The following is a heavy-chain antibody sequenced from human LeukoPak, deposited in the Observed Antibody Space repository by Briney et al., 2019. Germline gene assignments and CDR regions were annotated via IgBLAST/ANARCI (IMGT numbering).Heavy chain of an antibody. V-gene: IGHV3-23*01. J-gene: IGHJ4*02. Sequence: GVSLRLSCAASAFTFSSHAMSWVRQTPGKRLEWVSGISADGANTLYADSVKGRFTISRDNSKNTLYLHMRSLRAEDAAMYFCVYYDSSGYYYGRLRYWGQGTPVTVSS. D-gene: IGHD3-22*01. CDR2: ISADGANT. CDR1: AFTFSSHA. CDR3: VYYDSSGYYYGRLRY.